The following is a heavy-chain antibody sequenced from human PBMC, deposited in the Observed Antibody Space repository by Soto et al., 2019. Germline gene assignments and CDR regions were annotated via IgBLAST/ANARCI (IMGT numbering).Heavy chain of an antibody. J-gene: IGHJ6*02. CDR2: ISYDGSNK. D-gene: IGHD6-25*01. CDR1: GFTFSSYA. V-gene: IGHV3-30-3*01. CDR3: ARGGSYGMDV. Sequence: QVQLVESGGGVVQPGRSLRLSCAASGFTFSSYAMHWVRQAPGKGLEWVAVISYDGSNKYYADSVKGRFTISRDNSKNTLYLQMNSLRAEDTAVYYCARGGSYGMDVWGQGTTVTVSS.